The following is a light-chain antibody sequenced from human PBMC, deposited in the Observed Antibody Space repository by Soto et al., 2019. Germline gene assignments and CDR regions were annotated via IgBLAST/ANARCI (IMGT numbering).Light chain of an antibody. CDR1: QSVSSSY. V-gene: IGKV3-20*01. CDR2: GAS. Sequence: EIVLTQSPGTLSLSPGERATISCRASQSVSSSYLAWYQQKPGQAPRLIIYGASSRATGIPERFSGSGSGTDFTLTISRLEPEDFAVYYCQQYGSSSWTFGQGTKVEIK. J-gene: IGKJ1*01. CDR3: QQYGSSSWT.